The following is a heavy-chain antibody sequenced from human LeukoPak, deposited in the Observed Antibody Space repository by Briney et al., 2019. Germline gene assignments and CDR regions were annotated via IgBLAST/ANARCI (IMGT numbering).Heavy chain of an antibody. J-gene: IGHJ4*02. CDR3: ARNGDYLGY. CDR2: INHSGST. CDR1: GGSFSGYY. V-gene: IGHV4-34*01. Sequence: KPSETLSLTCAVYGGSFSGYYWIWIRQPPGKGLEWIGEINHSGSTNYNPSLKSRVTISVDTSKNQFSLKLSSVSAAATAVYYCARNGDYLGYWGQGTLVTVSS. D-gene: IGHD4-17*01.